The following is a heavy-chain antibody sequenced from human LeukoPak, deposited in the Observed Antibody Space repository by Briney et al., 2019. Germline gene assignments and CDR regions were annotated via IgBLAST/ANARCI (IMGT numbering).Heavy chain of an antibody. CDR2: IYYRGST. D-gene: IGHD3-10*01. CDR3: ARRHYGLYYFDY. CDR1: GGSISSSSYY. Sequence: SETLSLTCTVSGGSISSSSYYWGWIRQPPGKGLEWIGSIYYRGSTYYNPSLKSRVTISVDTSKNQFSLKLSSVTAADTAVYYCARRHYGLYYFDYWGQGTLVTVSS. V-gene: IGHV4-39*01. J-gene: IGHJ4*02.